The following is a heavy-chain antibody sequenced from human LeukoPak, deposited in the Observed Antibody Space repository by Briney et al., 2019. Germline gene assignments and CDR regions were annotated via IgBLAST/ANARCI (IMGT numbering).Heavy chain of an antibody. CDR2: IIPIFGTA. CDR1: GGTFSSYA. J-gene: IGHJ5*02. D-gene: IGHD2-2*01. Sequence: SVKVSCKASGGTFSSYAISWVRQAPGQGLEWMGGIIPIFGTANYAQKFQGRVTITADESTSTAYMELSSLRSEDTAVYYCARDAPGIVVVPAANNWFGPWGQGTLVTVSS. CDR3: ARDAPGIVVVPAANNWFGP. V-gene: IGHV1-69*13.